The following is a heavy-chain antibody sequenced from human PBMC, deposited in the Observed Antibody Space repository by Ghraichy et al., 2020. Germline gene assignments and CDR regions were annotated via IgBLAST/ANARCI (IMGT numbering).Heavy chain of an antibody. Sequence: GGSLRLSCAASGFTFDDYAMHWVRQAPGKGLEWVSGISWNSGSIGYADSVKGRFTISRDNAKNSLYLQMNSLRAEDTALYYCAKSAGPTANNWFDPWGQGTLVTVSS. CDR2: ISWNSGSI. CDR3: AKSAGPTANNWFDP. J-gene: IGHJ5*02. V-gene: IGHV3-9*01. CDR1: GFTFDDYA. D-gene: IGHD1-1*01.